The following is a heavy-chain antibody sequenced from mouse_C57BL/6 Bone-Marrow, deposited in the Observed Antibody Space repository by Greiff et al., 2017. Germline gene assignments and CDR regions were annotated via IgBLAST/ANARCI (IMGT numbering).Heavy chain of an antibody. D-gene: IGHD2-12*01. CDR1: GYTFTRYW. CDR2: IDPSDRYT. CDR3: ARWGCYPWYFEV. V-gene: IGHV1-59*01. J-gene: IGHJ1*03. Sequence: QVKLQQPGAELVRPVTSVKLSCKASGYTFTRYWLPWVKQRPGQGLEWIGVIDPSDRYTNYNQTFKGKATLTVDPSSSTAYMQLSSLTSEDSAVDYCARWGCYPWYFEVWCTGTTGTVSS.